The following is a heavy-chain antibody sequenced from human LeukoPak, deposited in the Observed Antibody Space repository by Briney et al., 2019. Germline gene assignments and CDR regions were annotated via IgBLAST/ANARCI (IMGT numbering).Heavy chain of an antibody. CDR1: GFIFSSYW. CDR2: IKEDGSEK. J-gene: IGHJ6*04. CDR3: ARRALRYCSSTSCPAQYYGVDV. D-gene: IGHD2-2*01. V-gene: IGHV3-7*03. Sequence: GSLRLSCAASGFIFSSYWMSWVRQAPGKGLEWVANIKEDGSEKYYVDSVKGRFTISRDNAKNLLYLQTNSLRAEDTAVYYCARRALRYCSSTSCPAQYYGVDVWGKGTTVTVSS.